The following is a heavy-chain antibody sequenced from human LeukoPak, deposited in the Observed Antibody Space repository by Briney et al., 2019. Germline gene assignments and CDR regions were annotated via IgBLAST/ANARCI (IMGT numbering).Heavy chain of an antibody. V-gene: IGHV3-21*01. Sequence: GGSLRLSCAVSGFTVSNNYMNWVRQAPGKGLEWVSSISSSSSYIYYADSVKGRFTISRDNAKNSLYLQMNSLRAEDTAVYYCASPKSGGYSYGFSFFYWGQGTLVTVSS. J-gene: IGHJ4*02. D-gene: IGHD5-18*01. CDR3: ASPKSGGYSYGFSFFY. CDR1: GFTVSNNY. CDR2: ISSSSSYI.